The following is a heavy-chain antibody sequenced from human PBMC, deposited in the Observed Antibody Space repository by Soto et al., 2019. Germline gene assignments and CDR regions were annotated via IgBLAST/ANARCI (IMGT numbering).Heavy chain of an antibody. CDR3: ARESSSWPTDY. J-gene: IGHJ4*02. V-gene: IGHV3-21*01. CDR2: ISSSSSYI. Sequence: SGGSLRLSCAASGFTFSSYSMNWVRQAPGKGLEWVSSISSSSSYIYYADSVKGRFAISRDNAKNSLYLQMNSLRAEDTAVYYCARESSSWPTDYCGPGTLVSVSS. CDR1: GFTFSSYS. D-gene: IGHD6-6*01.